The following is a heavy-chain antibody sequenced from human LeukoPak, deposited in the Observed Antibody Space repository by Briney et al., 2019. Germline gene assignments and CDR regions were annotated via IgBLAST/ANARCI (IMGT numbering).Heavy chain of an antibody. Sequence: GGSLRLSCAASGFTLSNYWMSWVRQAPGKGLEWVANIKQDGSEKYYVDSVKGRFTISRDNAKNSLYLQMNSLRAEDTAVNYCAGERDEDIVVVPAAPFFDYWGQGTLVTVSS. J-gene: IGHJ4*02. D-gene: IGHD2-2*01. CDR1: GFTLSNYW. V-gene: IGHV3-7*01. CDR2: IKQDGSEK. CDR3: AGERDEDIVVVPAAPFFDY.